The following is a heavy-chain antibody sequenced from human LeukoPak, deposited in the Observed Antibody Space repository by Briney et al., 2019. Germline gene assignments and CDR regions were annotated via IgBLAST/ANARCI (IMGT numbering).Heavy chain of an antibody. V-gene: IGHV3-48*03. D-gene: IGHD3-10*01. CDR1: GFSFSNYE. CDR2: ISSSGTTI. CDR3: AKQLYGSGSYITYFDC. J-gene: IGHJ4*02. Sequence: GGSLRLSCAASGFSFSNYEMHWVRQAPGKGLEWVSYISSSGTTIHYADSVKGRFTISRDNAKNSLYLQMNSLRAEDTAVYYCAKQLYGSGSYITYFDCWGQVTLVTVAS.